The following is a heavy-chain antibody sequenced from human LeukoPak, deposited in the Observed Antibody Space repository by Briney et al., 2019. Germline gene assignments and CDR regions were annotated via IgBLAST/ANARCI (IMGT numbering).Heavy chain of an antibody. J-gene: IGHJ4*02. CDR1: GYSFTSYW. D-gene: IGHD5-24*01. CDR3: ARQNGYNRPFDY. V-gene: IGHV5-51*01. Sequence: HGESLQISCTGSGYSFTSYWIGWVRPMTGKGLEWMGISYPGASDTRYSPSFQGQVTISADKSISTAYLQWSSLNASDTAMYDCARQNGYNRPFDYWGQGTLVTVSS. CDR2: SYPGASDT.